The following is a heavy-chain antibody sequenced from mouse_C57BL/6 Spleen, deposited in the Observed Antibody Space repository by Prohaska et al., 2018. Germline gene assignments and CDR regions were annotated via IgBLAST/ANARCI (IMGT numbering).Heavy chain of an antibody. V-gene: IGHV14-3*01. CDR2: IDPANGNT. Sequence: LMHQSVGALVRSEASVKLSCTASGSNIINTYMHWLKQRPEHTLEWIGRIDPANGNTKYAPKFQGKATITADTSSNTAYLQLSSLTSEDTAIYYCARRAWNGSMDYWGQGTLVTVSS. CDR3: ARRAWNGSMDY. CDR1: GSNIINTY. D-gene: IGHD3-1*01. J-gene: IGHJ4*01.